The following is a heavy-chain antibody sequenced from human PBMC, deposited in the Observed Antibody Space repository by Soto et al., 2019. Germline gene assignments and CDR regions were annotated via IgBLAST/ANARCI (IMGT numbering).Heavy chain of an antibody. Sequence: ASVKVSCKASGYTFTGHYIHWVRQAPEQGPEWMGEVGPESGATRYAQKFQGRVTMTRDMSITTVYMELNNLSPDDTAVYYCGRGRSGQIVVFYWGQGTPVTVS. D-gene: IGHD5-12*01. CDR2: VGPESGAT. J-gene: IGHJ4*02. CDR1: GYTFTGHY. V-gene: IGHV1-2*02. CDR3: GRGRSGQIVVFY.